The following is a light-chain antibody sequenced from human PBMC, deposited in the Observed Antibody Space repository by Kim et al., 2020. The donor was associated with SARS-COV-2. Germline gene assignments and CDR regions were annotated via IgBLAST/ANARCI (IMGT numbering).Light chain of an antibody. CDR2: QDS. J-gene: IGLJ1*01. CDR3: QAWDSSTEV. CDR1: KLGDKY. Sequence: VSPGQTSSITCSGDKLGDKYAGWYQQKPGQSPVLVIYQDSRRPSGFPERFSGSNSGNAATLTISGTQAMDEAVYYCQAWDSSTEVFGTGTKVTVL. V-gene: IGLV3-1*01.